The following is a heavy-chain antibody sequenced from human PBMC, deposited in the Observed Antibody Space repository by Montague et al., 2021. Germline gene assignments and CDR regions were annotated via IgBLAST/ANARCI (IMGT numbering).Heavy chain of an antibody. CDR3: ARGGGAAALPDF. J-gene: IGHJ4*02. CDR2: MNPDIGNT. CDR1: GYTFTSYD. V-gene: IGHV1-8*01. D-gene: IGHD6-13*01. Sequence: SLKLSCKASGYTFTSYDINWVRQATGQGLEWMGWMNPDIGNTGYAQKFQGRVTMTRDTSISTAYMELSSLRSDDTAVYYCARGGGAAALPDFWGQGTLVTVSS.